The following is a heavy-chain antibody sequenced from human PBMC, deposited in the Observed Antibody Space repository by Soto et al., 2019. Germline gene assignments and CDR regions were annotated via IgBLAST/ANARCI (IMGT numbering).Heavy chain of an antibody. D-gene: IGHD7-27*01. J-gene: IGHJ4*02. V-gene: IGHV3-30-3*01. CDR3: ARDPKTSGGQHWAFNYFDS. CDR2: ISYDGTNK. Sequence: PGESLRLSCAASGFSFSISPMHWVRQAPGKGPEWVALISYDGTNKFYADSVKGRFTISRDNSKSTLYLQVDSLRAEDAAVYYCARDPKTSGGQHWAFNYFDSWGQGTLVTVSS. CDR1: GFSFSISP.